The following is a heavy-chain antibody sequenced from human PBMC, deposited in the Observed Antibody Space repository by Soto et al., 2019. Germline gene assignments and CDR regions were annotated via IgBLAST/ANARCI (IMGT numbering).Heavy chain of an antibody. D-gene: IGHD3-10*01. CDR3: ARRSSTMVREVIITLFDY. Sequence: PSETLSLTCGVYGGSFSGYYWSWIRQPPGKGLEWIGEINHSGSTNYNPSLKSRVTISVETSKNQLSLKLSSVTAAETAVYYCARRSSTMVREVIITLFDYWGQGTLVT. CDR1: GGSFSGYY. V-gene: IGHV4-34*01. J-gene: IGHJ4*02. CDR2: INHSGST.